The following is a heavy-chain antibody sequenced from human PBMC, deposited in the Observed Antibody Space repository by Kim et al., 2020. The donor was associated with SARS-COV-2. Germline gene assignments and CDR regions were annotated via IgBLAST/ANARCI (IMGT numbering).Heavy chain of an antibody. J-gene: IGHJ4*02. D-gene: IGHD2-21*01. Sequence: CAKSVKGRLTVSRDHAKNSVYLQMNSLTDDDTGVYYCARETANCGGDCYDYWGQGPLVTVSS. CDR3: ARETANCGGDCYDY. V-gene: IGHV3-48*03.